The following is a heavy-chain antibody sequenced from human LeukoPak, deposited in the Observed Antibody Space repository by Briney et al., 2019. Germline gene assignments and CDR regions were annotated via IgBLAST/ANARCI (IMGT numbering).Heavy chain of an antibody. CDR3: AREPGYCSGGSCPTLGWFDP. CDR2: IYTSGST. V-gene: IGHV4-4*07. CDR1: GGSISSYY. Sequence: SETLSLTCTVSGGSISSYYWSWIRQPAGKGLEWIGRIYTSGSTNYNPSLKSRVTMSVDTSKNQFSLKLSSVTAADTAVYYCAREPGYCSGGSCPTLGWFDPGGQGTLVTVSS. D-gene: IGHD2-15*01. J-gene: IGHJ5*02.